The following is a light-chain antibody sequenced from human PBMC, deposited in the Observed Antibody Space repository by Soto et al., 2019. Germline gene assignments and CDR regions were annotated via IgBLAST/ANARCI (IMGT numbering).Light chain of an antibody. V-gene: IGKV1-5*03. CDR2: KGS. Sequence: DIQMTQSPSTLSASVGDRVTITYRASQSISSWLAWYQQKPGKAPKLLIYKGSSLESGVPSRFSGSGSGTEFTLTISSLQPHDFATYYCQQYNSYWTFGQGTKVEIK. J-gene: IGKJ1*01. CDR1: QSISSW. CDR3: QQYNSYWT.